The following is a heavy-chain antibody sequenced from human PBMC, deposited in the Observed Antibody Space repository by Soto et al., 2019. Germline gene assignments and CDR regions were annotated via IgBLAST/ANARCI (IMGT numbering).Heavy chain of an antibody. CDR3: AKGDDYGDYVGDWYFDL. J-gene: IGHJ2*01. V-gene: IGHV3-30*18. D-gene: IGHD4-17*01. CDR1: GFTFSSYG. Sequence: QVQLVESGGGVVQPGRSLRLSCAASGFTFSSYGMHWVRQAPGKGLEWVAVISYDGSNKYYADSVKGRFTISRDNSKNTLYLQMNSLRDEDTAVYYCAKGDDYGDYVGDWYFDLWGRGTLVTVSS. CDR2: ISYDGSNK.